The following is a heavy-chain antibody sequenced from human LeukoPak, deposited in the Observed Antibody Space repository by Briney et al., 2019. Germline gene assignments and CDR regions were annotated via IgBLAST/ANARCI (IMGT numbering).Heavy chain of an antibody. J-gene: IGHJ4*02. V-gene: IGHV4-39*01. Sequence: SETLSLTCTVSGGSISSSSYYWGWIRQPPGKGLEWIGSIYYSGSTYYNPSLKSRVTISVDTSKNQFSLKLSSVTAADTAVYYCARQPPVEGGYSGFEGGFDYWAREPWSPSPQ. CDR3: ARQPPVEGGYSGFEGGFDY. CDR1: GGSISSSSYY. CDR2: IYYSGST. D-gene: IGHD5-12*01.